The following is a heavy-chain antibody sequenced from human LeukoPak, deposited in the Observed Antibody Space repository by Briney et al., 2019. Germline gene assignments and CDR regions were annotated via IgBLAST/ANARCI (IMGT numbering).Heavy chain of an antibody. CDR1: GITFSNDG. CDR2: VRDDGNRE. J-gene: IGHJ4*02. CDR3: AKNRYGTSYHTLDY. D-gene: IGHD2-2*02. V-gene: IGHV3-30*02. Sequence: PGGSLRLSCSVSGITFSNDGMHWVRQAPGKGLEWVAFVRDDGNREYYEDSLKGRIAISRDNFKNTLYLQMNNVRPDDTAVYYCAKNRYGTSYHTLDYWGQGTLVTVAS.